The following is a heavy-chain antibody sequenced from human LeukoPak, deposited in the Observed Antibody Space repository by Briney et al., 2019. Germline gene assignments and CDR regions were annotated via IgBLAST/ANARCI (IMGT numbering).Heavy chain of an antibody. CDR2: IRSKAYGATT. J-gene: IGHJ6*02. V-gene: IGHV3-49*04. Sequence: GGSLRLSCIASGFIFGDHAMSWVRQAPGKGLEWVGFIRSKAYGATTEYAASVKGRFTISRDDSNGIAYLQMDHLKTEDTALYYCSRGPILLWIHNDMDVWGQGTTVTVSS. D-gene: IGHD3-10*01. CDR3: SRGPILLWIHNDMDV. CDR1: GFIFGDHA.